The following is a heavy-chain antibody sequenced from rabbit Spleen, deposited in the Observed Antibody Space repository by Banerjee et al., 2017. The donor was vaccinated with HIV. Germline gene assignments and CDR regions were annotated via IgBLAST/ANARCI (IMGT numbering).Heavy chain of an antibody. CDR3: ARCYNSGSTYDYPTL. CDR1: GVSFSGDSY. Sequence: QSLEESGGDLVKPGASLTLTCIASGVSFSGDSYMCWVRQAPGKGLEWIACIDTGSSGFTYFASWAKGRFTISKTSSTTVTLQMTSLTAADTATYFCARCYNSGSTYDYPTLWGQGTLVTVS. V-gene: IGHV1S40*01. J-gene: IGHJ3*01. D-gene: IGHD6-1*01. CDR2: IDTGSSGFT.